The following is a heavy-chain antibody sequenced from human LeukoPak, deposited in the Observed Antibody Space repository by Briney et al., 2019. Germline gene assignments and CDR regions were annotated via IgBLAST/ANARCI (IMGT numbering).Heavy chain of an antibody. D-gene: IGHD3-22*01. V-gene: IGHV3-9*01. CDR3: ARAGGYDRSGYYFGAGRD. CDR2: ISWNSYSI. CDR1: GFTFDDYA. Sequence: GGSLRLSCAASGFTFDDYAMHWVRQAPGKGLEWVSGISWNSYSIGYADSVKGRFTISRDNAKNSLYLQMNSLRAEDTALYYCARAGGYDRSGYYFGAGRDWGQGTLVTVSS. J-gene: IGHJ4*02.